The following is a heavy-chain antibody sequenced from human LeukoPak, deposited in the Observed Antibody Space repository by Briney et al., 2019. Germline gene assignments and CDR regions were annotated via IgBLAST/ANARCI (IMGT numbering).Heavy chain of an antibody. Sequence: PGGSLRLSCSASGFTFSTYDMNWVRQAPGKGLEWVSSITSTSSYTYYADSVKGRFTISRDNSKNSLYLQMNSLRTEDTALYYCAKVIAVAAYYYDMDVWGQGTTVTVSS. CDR2: ITSTSSYT. CDR1: GFTFSTYD. CDR3: AKVIAVAAYYYDMDV. V-gene: IGHV3-21*04. J-gene: IGHJ6*02. D-gene: IGHD6-19*01.